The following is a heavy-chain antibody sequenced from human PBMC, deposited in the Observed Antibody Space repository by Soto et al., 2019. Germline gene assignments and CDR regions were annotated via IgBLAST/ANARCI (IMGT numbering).Heavy chain of an antibody. CDR2: ISGNGRII. D-gene: IGHD4-17*01. Sequence: QVQLVESGGGLVKPGGSLRLSCATSGFIFSDSYMHWIRQAPGKGLEWISYISGNGRIIQYADSAKGRFTISRDNDQNSLYLQMNSLRAEDTALYFCARDFDADSRTDFDYWGQGTLVTVSS. CDR3: ARDFDADSRTDFDY. J-gene: IGHJ4*02. V-gene: IGHV3-11*01. CDR1: GFIFSDSY.